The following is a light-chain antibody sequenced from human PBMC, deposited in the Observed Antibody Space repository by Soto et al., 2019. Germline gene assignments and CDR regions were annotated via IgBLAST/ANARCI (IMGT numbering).Light chain of an antibody. CDR3: HKHGSAPWLT. CDR2: GAS. CDR1: QSVSRSY. Sequence: EIVLTQSPGTLSLSPGERATLSCRASQSVSRSYLAWYQQKPGQAPRLLIYGASSSDTGIPDRFSGSGSGTDFTRPISRLEPEDHAVDNCHKHGSAPWLTFGPGTKVD. V-gene: IGKV3-20*01. J-gene: IGKJ3*01.